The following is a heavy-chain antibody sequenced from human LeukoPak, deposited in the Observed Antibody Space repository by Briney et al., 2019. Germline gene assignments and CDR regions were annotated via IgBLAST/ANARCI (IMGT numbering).Heavy chain of an antibody. Sequence: SETLSLTCTASGGSISSYYWNWIRQPAGKGLEWIGRIHTSGSTNYNPSLKSRVTMSVDTSKNQLSLKLSSVTAADTAVYYCARGKVVAGTPGQNSWDYWGQGTLVTVSS. CDR2: IHTSGST. J-gene: IGHJ4*02. V-gene: IGHV4-4*07. D-gene: IGHD6-19*01. CDR3: ARGKVVAGTPGQNSWDY. CDR1: GGSISSYY.